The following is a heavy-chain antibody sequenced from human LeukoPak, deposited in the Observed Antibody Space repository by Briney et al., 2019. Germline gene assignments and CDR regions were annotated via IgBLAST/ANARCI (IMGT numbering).Heavy chain of an antibody. J-gene: IGHJ4*02. V-gene: IGHV3-66*01. D-gene: IGHD3-9*01. Sequence: PGGCLRLSCAASGFTVSSNYMSWVRQAPGKGLEWVSVIYSGGSTYYADSVKGRFTISRDNSKNTLYLQMNSLRAEDTAVYYCASGCDILTGYANWGQGTLVTVSS. CDR3: ASGCDILTGYAN. CDR2: IYSGGST. CDR1: GFTVSSNY.